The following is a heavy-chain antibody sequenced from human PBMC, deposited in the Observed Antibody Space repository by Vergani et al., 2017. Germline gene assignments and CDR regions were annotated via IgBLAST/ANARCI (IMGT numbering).Heavy chain of an antibody. Sequence: QVQLQQSGPGLVKPSQTLSLTCAISGDSVSSSSVTWNWIRQSPSRGLEWLGRTYYRSKWYNEYAVSVRSRIIINPDPSKNQVSLQLDSVTPEDTAVYYWAGGSWGKFDYWGQGTLVTVAS. CDR1: GDSVSSSSVT. D-gene: IGHD1-26*01. CDR3: AGGSWGKFDY. CDR2: TYYRSKWYN. V-gene: IGHV6-1*01. J-gene: IGHJ4*02.